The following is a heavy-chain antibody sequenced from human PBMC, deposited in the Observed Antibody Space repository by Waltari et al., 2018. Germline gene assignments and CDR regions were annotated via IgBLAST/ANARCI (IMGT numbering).Heavy chain of an antibody. V-gene: IGHV3-74*03. Sequence: EVQLLESGGGLVQPGGSVGLSCAASGFPFSSYWLHWVRQAPGMGLVGGSRNNSDGRSTAYWDCGKGRCAISRDNAKNTRYLQMNRLRTEETAVYYCASGIAAAGTRETGFWGQGTLVTVSS. CDR1: GFPFSSYW. J-gene: IGHJ4*02. CDR3: ASGIAAAGTRETGF. CDR2: NNSDGRST. D-gene: IGHD6-13*01.